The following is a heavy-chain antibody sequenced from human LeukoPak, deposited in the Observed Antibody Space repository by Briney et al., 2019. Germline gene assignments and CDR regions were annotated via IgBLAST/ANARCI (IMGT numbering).Heavy chain of an antibody. CDR1: GFTFSSYE. J-gene: IGHJ6*04. Sequence: GGSLRLSCAASGFTFSSYEMNWVRQAPGKGLEWVSYISSSGSTINYADSVKGRFTISRDNAKNSLYLQMNSLRAEDTAVYYCAELGITMIGGVWGKGTTVTVSS. CDR2: ISSSGSTI. V-gene: IGHV3-48*03. CDR3: AELGITMIGGV. D-gene: IGHD3-10*02.